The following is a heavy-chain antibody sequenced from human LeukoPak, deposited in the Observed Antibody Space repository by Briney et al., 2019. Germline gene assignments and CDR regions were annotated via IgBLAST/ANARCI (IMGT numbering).Heavy chain of an antibody. Sequence: GGSLRLSCAASGFTFSSYSMNWVRQAPGKGLEWVSSINSSSSYIYYADSVKGRFTISRDNAKNSLYLQMDSLRAEDTAVYYCARDRTTRRGLMDYGMDVWGQGTTVTVSS. CDR2: INSSSSYI. CDR3: ARDRTTRRGLMDYGMDV. V-gene: IGHV3-21*01. J-gene: IGHJ6*02. CDR1: GFTFSSYS. D-gene: IGHD2/OR15-2a*01.